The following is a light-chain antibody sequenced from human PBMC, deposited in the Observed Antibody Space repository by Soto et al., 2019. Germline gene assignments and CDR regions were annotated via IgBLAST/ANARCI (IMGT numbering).Light chain of an antibody. CDR1: QSVSSY. CDR2: DAS. CDR3: QQRSSRIFT. V-gene: IGKV3-11*01. Sequence: EIVLTQSPATLSLSPGERATLSCRASQSVSSYLAWYQQKPGQAPSLLIYDASNRATGIPARFSGSGSGTDFALTISGLEPEDFAVYYCQQRSSRIFTFGPGTKVDIK. J-gene: IGKJ3*01.